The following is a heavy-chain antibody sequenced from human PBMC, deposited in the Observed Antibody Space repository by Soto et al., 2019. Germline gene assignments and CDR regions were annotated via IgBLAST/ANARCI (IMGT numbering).Heavy chain of an antibody. J-gene: IGHJ3*01. CDR1: GFTFGDYE. V-gene: IGHV3-11*04. CDR2: LSRTGNTI. Sequence: QVQLVESGGGLVQPGGSLRLSCAASGFTFGDYEMSWIRQAAGKGPEWVSFLSRTGNTIYYADSVKGRFSISRDNAENSLYLQMESLGVEDTATYICERSSGSYETDAFDVCGQGTVVTGSA. CDR3: ERSSGSYETDAFDV. D-gene: IGHD6-19*01.